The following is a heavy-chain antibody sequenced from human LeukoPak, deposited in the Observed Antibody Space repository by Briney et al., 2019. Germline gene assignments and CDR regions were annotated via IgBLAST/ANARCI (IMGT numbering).Heavy chain of an antibody. V-gene: IGHV3-30-3*01. CDR2: ISYDGSIK. Sequence: GRSLRLSCAASGFTFGDYAMHWVRQAPGKGLEWVAVISYDGSIKYYADSVKGRFTISRDNSKNSLYLQMNSLRAEDTAVYYCAGGWGGRLLWFGELSYYFGMDVWGQGTTVTVSS. D-gene: IGHD3-10*01. J-gene: IGHJ6*02. CDR1: GFTFGDYA. CDR3: AGGWGGRLLWFGELSYYFGMDV.